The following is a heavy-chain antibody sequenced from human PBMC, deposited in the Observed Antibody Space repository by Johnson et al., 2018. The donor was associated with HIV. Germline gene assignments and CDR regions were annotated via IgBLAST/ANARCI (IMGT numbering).Heavy chain of an antibody. CDR1: GFTFDDYG. CDR2: INCNGGNT. V-gene: IGHV3-20*04. D-gene: IGHD3-22*01. J-gene: IGHJ3*02. Sequence: VQLVESGGGVVQPGRSLRLSCAASGFTFDDYGMSWVRQAPGKGLEWVSGINCNGGNTGYADSVKGRFTISRDNAKNSLYLQMNSLRAEDTAVYYCARRDTYYYDSTPGAFDIWGQGTMVTVSS. CDR3: ARRDTYYYDSTPGAFDI.